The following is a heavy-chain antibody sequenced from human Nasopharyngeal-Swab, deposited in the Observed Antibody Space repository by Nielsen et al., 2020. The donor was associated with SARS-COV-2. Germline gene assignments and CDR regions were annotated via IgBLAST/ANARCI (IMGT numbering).Heavy chain of an antibody. Sequence: SETLSLTCIVAGGSISPYYWSWIRRPPGKGLDWIGYISYSGSTNYNPSLKSRVTISVDTSKKQFSLRLSSLTAADTAVYYCARHAPPVYYYYMDVWGKGTTVTVSS. J-gene: IGHJ6*03. CDR2: ISYSGST. CDR1: GGSISPYY. CDR3: ARHAPPVYYYYMDV. V-gene: IGHV4-59*08.